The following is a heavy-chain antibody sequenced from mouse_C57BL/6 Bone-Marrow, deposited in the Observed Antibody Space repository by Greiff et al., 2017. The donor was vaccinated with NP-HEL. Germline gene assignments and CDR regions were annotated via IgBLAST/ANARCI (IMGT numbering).Heavy chain of an antibody. CDR1: GYTFTDYY. CDR2: IYPGSGNN. Sequence: VQLQQSGAELVRPGASVKLSCKASGYTFTDYYINWVKQRPGQGLEWIARIYPGSGNNYYNEKFKGKATLTAEKSSSTAYMQLSSLTSEDSAVYFCASDSLNWGQGTLVTVSA. J-gene: IGHJ3*01. CDR3: ASDSLN. V-gene: IGHV1-76*01. D-gene: IGHD3-2*01.